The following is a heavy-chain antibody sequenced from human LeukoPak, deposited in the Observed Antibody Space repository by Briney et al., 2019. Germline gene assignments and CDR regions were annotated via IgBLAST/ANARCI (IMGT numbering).Heavy chain of an antibody. J-gene: IGHJ5*01. V-gene: IGHV4-59*12. Sequence: SETLSLTCSVSGDSISGFYWNWIRQSPEKGLEWIAVTHYSGTTNYNPSLKSRVTISIDTSRQQFSLKLSSVTAADTAVYYCVLAPNSNWFDFWGQGTRVTVSS. CDR3: VLAPNSNWFDF. CDR1: GDSISGFY. D-gene: IGHD2-8*01. CDR2: THYSGTT.